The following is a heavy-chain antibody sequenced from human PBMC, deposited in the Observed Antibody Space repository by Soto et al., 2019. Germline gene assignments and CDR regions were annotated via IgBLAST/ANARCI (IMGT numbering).Heavy chain of an antibody. CDR2: IIPIFGTA. CDR1: GGTFSSYA. V-gene: IGHV1-69*01. Sequence: KVSCKASGGTFSSYAISWVRQAPGQGLEWMGGIIPIFGTANYAQKFQGRVTITADESTSTAYMELSSLRSEDTAVYYCAKSTPDDWLLSIDYWGQGTLVTVSS. CDR3: AKSTPDDWLLSIDY. D-gene: IGHD3-9*01. J-gene: IGHJ4*02.